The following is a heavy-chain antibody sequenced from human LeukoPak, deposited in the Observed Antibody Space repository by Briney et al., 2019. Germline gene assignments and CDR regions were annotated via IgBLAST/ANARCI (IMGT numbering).Heavy chain of an antibody. V-gene: IGHV5-51*01. Sequence: HGESLQISCKGSGYSFATYWIAWVRQLPGKGLEWTGIIYPDESNIRYSPSFQGQVTISADKSISTAYLQWSSLKASDTAIYYCARPPSRGYSSSFEYWGQGTLVTVSS. J-gene: IGHJ4*02. CDR3: ARPPSRGYSSSFEY. CDR2: IYPDESNI. D-gene: IGHD2-2*03. CDR1: GYSFATYW.